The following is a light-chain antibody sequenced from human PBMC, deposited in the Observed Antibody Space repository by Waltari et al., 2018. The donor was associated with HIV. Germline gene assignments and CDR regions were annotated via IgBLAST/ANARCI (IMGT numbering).Light chain of an antibody. V-gene: IGKV1-5*03. CDR1: QSISSW. Sequence: DIQMTQSPSTLSASVGDRVTITCRASQSISSWLAWYQQNPGKAPKLLIYKASSLESGVPSRFSGSGPGTEFTLTISSLQPDDFGTYYCQQYNSYSWTFGQGTKVEIK. CDR3: QQYNSYSWT. J-gene: IGKJ1*01. CDR2: KAS.